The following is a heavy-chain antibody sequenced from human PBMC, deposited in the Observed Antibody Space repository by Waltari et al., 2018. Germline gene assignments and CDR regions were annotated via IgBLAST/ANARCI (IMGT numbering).Heavy chain of an antibody. CDR3: ARSGLIEGLPAPRAFDI. CDR2: IIPKFETV. J-gene: IGHJ3*02. CDR1: GDTFTSYV. Sequence: QVQLVQSRAEVKKPGSSVKVSCEASGDTFTSYVISWVRQVPGQGLEWVGRIIPKFETVSNAQKFQGRVSISADKSTSTVYMELNSLRSEDTAVYYCARSGLIEGLPAPRAFDIWGRGTMVTVSS. D-gene: IGHD3-10*01. V-gene: IGHV1-69*13.